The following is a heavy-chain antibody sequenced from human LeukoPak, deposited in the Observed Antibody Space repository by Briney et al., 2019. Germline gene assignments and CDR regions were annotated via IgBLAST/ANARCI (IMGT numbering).Heavy chain of an antibody. Sequence: GASVKVSCKASGYTFTGYYMHWVRQAPGQGLEWMGRINPNSGGTNYAQKFQGRVTMTRDTSISTAYMELSRLRSDDTAVYYCARDDTDIVVVPALRYYGMDVWGQGTTVTVSS. D-gene: IGHD2-2*01. CDR2: INPNSGGT. J-gene: IGHJ6*02. CDR3: ARDDTDIVVVPALRYYGMDV. CDR1: GYTFTGYY. V-gene: IGHV1-2*06.